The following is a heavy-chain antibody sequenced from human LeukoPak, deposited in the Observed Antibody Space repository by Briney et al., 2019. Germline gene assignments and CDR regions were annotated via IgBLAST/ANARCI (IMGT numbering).Heavy chain of an antibody. CDR3: ARGPYKYDGSGAFDI. CDR2: IHYSARI. CDR1: GYSISSGYY. J-gene: IGHJ3*02. Sequence: SETLSLTCTVSGYSISSGYYWGWIRQPPGKGLEWIGSIHYSARIYYNPSLKSRLTISPDTSKNQFSLKLTSVTAADTAVYYCARGPYKYDGSGAFDIWGQGTKVTVSS. V-gene: IGHV4-38-2*02. D-gene: IGHD3-22*01.